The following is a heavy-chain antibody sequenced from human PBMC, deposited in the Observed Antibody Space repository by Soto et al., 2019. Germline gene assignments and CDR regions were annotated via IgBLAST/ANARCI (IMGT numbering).Heavy chain of an antibody. Sequence: ASVKVSCKASGYTFTSYDINWVRQATGQGLEWMGWMNHNSGNTGYAQKFQGRVTMTRNTSISTAYMELSSLRSEDTAVYYCARVGGGSLSDCGMDVWGQGTTVTVSS. CDR2: MNHNSGNT. J-gene: IGHJ6*02. V-gene: IGHV1-8*01. CDR1: GYTFTSYD. D-gene: IGHD3-16*01. CDR3: ARVGGGSLSDCGMDV.